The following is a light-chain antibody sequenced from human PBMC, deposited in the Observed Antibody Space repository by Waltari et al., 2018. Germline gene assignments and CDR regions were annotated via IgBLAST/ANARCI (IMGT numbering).Light chain of an antibody. Sequence: EIVLTQSPDTLSLSPGERATLSCRASQNIGRYLIWYQQKPGQAPRLLIYGASSRAAGIPDRFSGSGSGTDFSLTISRLEPEDFAVYYCQNHERLPAVFGQGTKVEIK. CDR3: QNHERLPAV. CDR1: QNIGRY. CDR2: GAS. J-gene: IGKJ1*01. V-gene: IGKV3-20*01.